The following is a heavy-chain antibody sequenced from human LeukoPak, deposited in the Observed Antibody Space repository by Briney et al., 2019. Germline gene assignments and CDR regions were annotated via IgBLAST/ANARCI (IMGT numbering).Heavy chain of an antibody. CDR3: VKENRGYCSSTSCLTAFDY. D-gene: IGHD2-2*01. J-gene: IGHJ4*02. CDR2: ISSNGGST. V-gene: IGHV3-64D*06. CDR1: GFTFSSYA. Sequence: GGSLRLSCSASGFTFSSYAMHWVRQAPGKGLEYVSAISSNGGSTYYADSVKGRFTISRDNSKNTLYLQMSSLRAEDTAVYYSVKENRGYCSSTSCLTAFDYWGQGTLVTVSS.